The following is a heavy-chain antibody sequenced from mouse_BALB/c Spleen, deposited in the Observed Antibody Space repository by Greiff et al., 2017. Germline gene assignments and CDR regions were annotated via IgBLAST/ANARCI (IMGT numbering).Heavy chain of an antibody. Sequence: QVQLQQPGAELVRPGASVKLSCKASGYSFTSYWMNWVKQRPGQGLEWIGMIHPSDSETRLNQKFKDKATLTVDKSSSTAYMQLSSPTSEDSAVYYWARKGILPITTVVAPVFDYWGQGTTLTVSS. V-gene: IGHV1-61*01. CDR3: ARKGILPITTVVAPVFDY. D-gene: IGHD1-1*01. CDR2: IHPSDSET. CDR1: GYSFTSYW. J-gene: IGHJ2*01.